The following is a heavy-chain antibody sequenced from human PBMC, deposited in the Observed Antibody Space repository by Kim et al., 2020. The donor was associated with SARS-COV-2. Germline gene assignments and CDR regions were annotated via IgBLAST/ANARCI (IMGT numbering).Heavy chain of an antibody. Sequence: NPSLESGLTISVDTSKKQFSLRLTSVTAADTAVYYCARSLEWSRYYFDCWGQGTLVTVSS. D-gene: IGHD3-3*01. V-gene: IGHV4-31*02. CDR3: ARSLEWSRYYFDC. J-gene: IGHJ4*02.